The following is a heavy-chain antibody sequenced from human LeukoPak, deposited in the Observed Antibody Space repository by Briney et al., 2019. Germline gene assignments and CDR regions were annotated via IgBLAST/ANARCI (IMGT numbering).Heavy chain of an antibody. D-gene: IGHD6-6*01. CDR2: IYTSGST. CDR1: GGSISSDY. CDR3: ASSRPSSSSFAYYYYYYMDV. V-gene: IGHV4-4*09. Sequence: SETLSLTCTLSGGSISSDYWSWSRQPPGQGLEWIGYIYTSGSTNYNTSLKSRVTISVDTSKNQFSLKLSSVPAADTAVYYCASSRPSSSSFAYYYYYYMDVWGKGTTVTVSS. J-gene: IGHJ6*03.